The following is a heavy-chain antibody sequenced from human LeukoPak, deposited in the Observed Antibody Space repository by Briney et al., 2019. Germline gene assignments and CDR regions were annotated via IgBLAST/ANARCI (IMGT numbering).Heavy chain of an antibody. Sequence: ASVKVSCKVSGYTLTELSMHWERQAPGKGLEWMGGFDPEDGETIYAQKFQGRVTMTEDTSTDTAYMELSSLRSEDTAVYYCATRGITVVNPHRTFDYWGQGTLVTVSS. J-gene: IGHJ4*02. CDR1: GYTLTELS. CDR2: FDPEDGET. CDR3: ATRGITVVNPHRTFDY. D-gene: IGHD4-23*01. V-gene: IGHV1-24*01.